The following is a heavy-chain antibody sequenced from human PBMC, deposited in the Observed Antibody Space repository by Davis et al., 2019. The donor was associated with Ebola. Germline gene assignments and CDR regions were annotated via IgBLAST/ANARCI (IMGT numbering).Heavy chain of an antibody. V-gene: IGHV3-43D*03. CDR1: GFTFADYA. J-gene: IGHJ6*03. D-gene: IGHD1-14*01. Sequence: PGGSLRLSCAASGFTFADYAMHWVRQAPGKGLEWVSLISWDGGSTYYADSVKVRFTISRDNSKNSLYLQMNSLRAEDTALYYCAKDREPRYYYYYMDVWGKGTTVTVSS. CDR2: ISWDGGST. CDR3: AKDREPRYYYYYMDV.